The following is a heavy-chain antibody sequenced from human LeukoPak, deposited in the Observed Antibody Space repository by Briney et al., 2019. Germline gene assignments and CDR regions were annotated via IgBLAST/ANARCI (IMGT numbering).Heavy chain of an antibody. CDR2: IYSGGST. J-gene: IGHJ3*02. Sequence: GGSLRLSCAASGLTVSSNYMSWVRQAPGKGLEWVSVIYSGGSTYYADSVKGRFTISRDNSKNTLYLQMNSLRAEDTAVYYCARDRGYSGYDSAFDIWGQGTMVTVSS. D-gene: IGHD5-12*01. CDR1: GLTVSSNY. CDR3: ARDRGYSGYDSAFDI. V-gene: IGHV3-66*01.